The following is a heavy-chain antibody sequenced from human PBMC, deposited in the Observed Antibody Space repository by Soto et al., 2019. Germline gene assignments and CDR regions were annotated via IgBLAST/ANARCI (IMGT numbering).Heavy chain of an antibody. Sequence: PGGSLRLSCAASGFTFDDYAMHWVRQAPGKGLEWVSGISWNSGSIGYADSVKGRFTISRDNAKNSLYLQMNSLRAEDTALYYCPKECSAGSCPNDYWGQGT. V-gene: IGHV3-9*01. CDR1: GFTFDDYA. D-gene: IGHD2-15*01. J-gene: IGHJ4*02. CDR2: ISWNSGSI. CDR3: PKECSAGSCPNDY.